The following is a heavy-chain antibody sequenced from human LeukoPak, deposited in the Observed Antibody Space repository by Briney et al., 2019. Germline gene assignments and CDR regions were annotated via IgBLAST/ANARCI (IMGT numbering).Heavy chain of an antibody. CDR1: GFTVSSNY. J-gene: IGHJ4*02. D-gene: IGHD6-6*01. CDR3: ARDSRSSSGGDY. V-gene: IGHV3-66*02. Sequence: PGGSLRLSCAASGFTVSSNYMSWVRQAPGKGLEWVSVIYSGGSTYYADSVKGRFTVSRDNSKNTLYLQMNSLRAEDTAVYYCARDSRSSSGGDYWGQGTLVTVSS. CDR2: IYSGGST.